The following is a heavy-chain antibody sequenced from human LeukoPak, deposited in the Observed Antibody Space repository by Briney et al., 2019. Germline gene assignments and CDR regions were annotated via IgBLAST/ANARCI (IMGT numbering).Heavy chain of an antibody. J-gene: IGHJ4*02. CDR2: ITHIGST. D-gene: IGHD1-26*01. CDR1: GGSFSGYC. Sequence: PSETLSLTCAVYGGSFSGYCWSWVRQPPGKGLEWIGEITHIGSTNYNPSLKSRVTISADTSKNQFSLTLSSVTAADTAVYYCARGFSGAYYDYWDQGTLVTVFS. CDR3: ARGFSGAYYDY. V-gene: IGHV4-34*01.